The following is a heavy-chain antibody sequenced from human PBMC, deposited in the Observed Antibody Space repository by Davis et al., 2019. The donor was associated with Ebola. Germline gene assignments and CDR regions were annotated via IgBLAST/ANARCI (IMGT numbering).Heavy chain of an antibody. CDR3: ARSSFGVISYY. D-gene: IGHD3-3*01. CDR2: IYYSGST. V-gene: IGHV4-39*01. Sequence: PSETLSLTCTVSGDSISIGSYYWGWIRQSPGKGLEWIGSIYYSGSTYYDPSLKSRVTISVDTSTNQFSLKLTSVTAADTAVYYYARSSFGVISYYWGQGTLVTVSS. CDR1: GDSISIGSYY. J-gene: IGHJ4*02.